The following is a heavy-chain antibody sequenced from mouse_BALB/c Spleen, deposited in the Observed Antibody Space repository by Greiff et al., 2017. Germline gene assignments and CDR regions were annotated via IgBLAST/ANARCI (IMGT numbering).Heavy chain of an antibody. D-gene: IGHD1-1*01. CDR3: ARGGYGSSYVTWFAY. V-gene: IGHV5-6-5*01. J-gene: IGHJ3*01. CDR2: ISSGGST. CDR1: GFTFSSYA. Sequence: EVKVVESGGGLVKPGGSLKLSCAASGFTFSSYAMSWVRQTPEKRLEWVASISSGGSTYYPDSVKGRFTISRDNARNILYLQMSSLRSEDTAMYYCARGGYGSSYVTWFAYWGQGTLVTVSA.